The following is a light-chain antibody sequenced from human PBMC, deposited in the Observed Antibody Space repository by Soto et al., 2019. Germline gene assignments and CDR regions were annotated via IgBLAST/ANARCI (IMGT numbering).Light chain of an antibody. Sequence: QSALTQPASVSGSPGQSITISCTGTSSDVGGYNYVSWYQQHPGKAPKLMIYEVSNRPSGVSNRFSGSKSGNTASLTISGLQAEDEADSCCSSYTSSTPYVFGTGTKVTVL. V-gene: IGLV2-14*01. CDR1: SSDVGGYNY. CDR2: EVS. J-gene: IGLJ1*01. CDR3: SSYTSSTPYV.